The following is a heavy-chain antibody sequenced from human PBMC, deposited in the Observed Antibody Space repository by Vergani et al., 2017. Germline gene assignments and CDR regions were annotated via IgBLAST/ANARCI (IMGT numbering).Heavy chain of an antibody. J-gene: IGHJ6*02. Sequence: QLQLQESGPGLVKPSETLSLTCTVSGGSISSSSYYWGWIRQPPGKGLEWIGSIYYSGSTYYNPSLKSRVTISVDTSKNQFSRKLSSVTAADTAVYYCARPGSSVYYYGMDVWGRGTTVTVSS. CDR1: GGSISSSSYY. CDR2: IYYSGST. D-gene: IGHD1-26*01. CDR3: ARPGSSVYYYGMDV. V-gene: IGHV4-39*01.